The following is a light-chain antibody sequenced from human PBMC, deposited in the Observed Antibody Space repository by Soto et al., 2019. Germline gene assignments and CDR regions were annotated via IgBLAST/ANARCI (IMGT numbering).Light chain of an antibody. CDR1: QSINTY. CDR3: QQSYSAPWT. Sequence: DLQMTQSPSSLSASVGDRVTITCRASQSINTYLNWYQQKPGKAPKLLIYAASNLQSGVPSRFSGSGSGTDFTLTISSLQPEDFATYFCQQSYSAPWTFGQGAKVEIK. V-gene: IGKV1-39*01. J-gene: IGKJ1*01. CDR2: AAS.